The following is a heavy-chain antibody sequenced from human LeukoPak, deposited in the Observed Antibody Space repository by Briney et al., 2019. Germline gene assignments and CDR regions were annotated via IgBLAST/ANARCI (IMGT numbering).Heavy chain of an antibody. D-gene: IGHD3-22*01. V-gene: IGHV3-23*01. CDR1: GFTFRSYA. CDR3: AKDKLMIVVANYPYYFDS. Sequence: PGGSLRLSCAASGFTFRSYAMSWVRQAPGKGLERVSAISGSGGLTYYADSVKGRFTVSRDNSKNTLYLQMNSLRAEDTAVYYCAKDKLMIVVANYPYYFDSWGQGTLVTVSS. J-gene: IGHJ4*02. CDR2: ISGSGGLT.